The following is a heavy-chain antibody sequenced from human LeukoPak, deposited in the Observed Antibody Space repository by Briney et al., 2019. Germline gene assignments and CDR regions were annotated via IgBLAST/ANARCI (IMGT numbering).Heavy chain of an antibody. J-gene: IGHJ4*02. CDR2: ISGSGGST. D-gene: IGHD3-16*01. Sequence: QTGGSLRLSCAASGFTFSSYAMSWVRQAPGKGLEWVSAISGSGGSTYYADSVKGRFTISRDNSKDTLYLQMTSLRAEDTAVYYCAKLRVGGLRGGSFEYWGQGALVTVSS. CDR1: GFTFSSYA. V-gene: IGHV3-23*01. CDR3: AKLRVGGLRGGSFEY.